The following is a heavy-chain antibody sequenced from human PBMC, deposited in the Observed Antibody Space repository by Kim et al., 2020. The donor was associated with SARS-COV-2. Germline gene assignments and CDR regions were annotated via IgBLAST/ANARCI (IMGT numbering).Heavy chain of an antibody. J-gene: IGHJ4*02. CDR3: AYKQDIVVVPAAHGFDY. CDR2: IIPIFGTA. CDR1: GGTFSSYA. V-gene: IGHV1-69*13. D-gene: IGHD2-2*01. Sequence: SVKVSCKASGGTFSSYAISWVRQAPGQGLEWMGGIIPIFGTANYAQKFQGRVTITADESTSTAYMELSSLRSEDTAVYYCAYKQDIVVVPAAHGFDYWGQGTLVTVSS.